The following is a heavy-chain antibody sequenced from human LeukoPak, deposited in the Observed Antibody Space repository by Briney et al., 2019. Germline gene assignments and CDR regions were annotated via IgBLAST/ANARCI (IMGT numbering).Heavy chain of an antibody. J-gene: IGHJ4*02. CDR3: ARGALLKYQLAIDY. CDR1: GFTFSSYW. V-gene: IGHV3-7*05. CDR2: ITQDGSET. Sequence: GESLRLSCAAAGFTFSSYWMTWVSQAPGKGLEWVANITQDGSETYYVDSVKGRFTISRDNAESSLYLQMNSLRAEDTAMYYCARGALLKYQLAIDYWGLGTLVTVSS. D-gene: IGHD2-2*01.